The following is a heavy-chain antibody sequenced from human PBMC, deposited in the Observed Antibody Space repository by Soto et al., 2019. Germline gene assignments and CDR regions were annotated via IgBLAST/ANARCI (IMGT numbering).Heavy chain of an antibody. Sequence: GGSLRLSCAASGFTFSSYAMSWVRQAPGKGLEWVSAISGSGGSTYYADSVKGRFTISRDNSKNTLYLQMNSLRAEDTAVYYCAKSFGCMIVHRHPLAYWAQRTFVIVSS. V-gene: IGHV3-23*01. J-gene: IGHJ4*02. D-gene: IGHD3-22*01. CDR2: ISGSGGST. CDR1: GFTFSSYA. CDR3: AKSFGCMIVHRHPLAY.